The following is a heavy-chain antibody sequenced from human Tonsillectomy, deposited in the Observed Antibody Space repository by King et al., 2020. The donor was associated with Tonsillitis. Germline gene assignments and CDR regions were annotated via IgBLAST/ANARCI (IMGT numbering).Heavy chain of an antibody. V-gene: IGHV3-7*01. D-gene: IGHD2-2*01. Sequence: VQLVESGGGLVQPGGSLRLSCAASGFSFNSYWMVGVRQAPGKGLEWVANIKEDGCEKYFVDSVRGRFTISRDNAKNSLYLQMSSLRAEDTAVYYCVRDAMRGGDFDYWGQGTLVTVSS. CDR1: GFSFNSYW. J-gene: IGHJ4*02. CDR2: IKEDGCEK. CDR3: VRDAMRGGDFDY.